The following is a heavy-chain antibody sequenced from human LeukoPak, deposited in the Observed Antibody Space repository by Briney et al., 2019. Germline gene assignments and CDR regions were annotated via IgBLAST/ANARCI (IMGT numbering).Heavy chain of an antibody. V-gene: IGHV3-23*01. J-gene: IGHJ4*02. CDR3: ARGLAAAGNSFDS. D-gene: IGHD6-13*01. Sequence: GGSLRLSCAASGFTFSSYAMSWVRQAPGKGLEWVSAISGSGGSTYYADSVKGRFTISRDNAKNSLYLQMNSLRDEDTAVYYCARGLAAAGNSFDSWGQGTLVTVSS. CDR1: GFTFSSYA. CDR2: ISGSGGST.